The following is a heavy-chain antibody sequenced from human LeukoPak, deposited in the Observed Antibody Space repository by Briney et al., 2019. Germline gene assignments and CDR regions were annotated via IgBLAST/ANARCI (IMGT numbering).Heavy chain of an antibody. CDR2: IYTSGST. J-gene: IGHJ4*02. Sequence: PSETLSLTCTVSGCSISSYYWSWIRQPAGKGLEWIGRIYTSGSTNYNPSLKSRVTMSVGTSKNQFSLKLSSVTAADTAVYYCARGEHSSSWYYFDYWGQGTLVTVSS. CDR1: GCSISSYY. D-gene: IGHD6-13*01. V-gene: IGHV4-4*07. CDR3: ARGEHSSSWYYFDY.